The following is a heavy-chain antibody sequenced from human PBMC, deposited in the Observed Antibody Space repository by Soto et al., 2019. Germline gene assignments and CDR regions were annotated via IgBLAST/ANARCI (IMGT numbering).Heavy chain of an antibody. CDR2: ISSSSSYI. CDR3: ARDPSYCRGGSCYQEYFDF. Sequence: EVQLVESGGGLVKPGGSLRLSCAASGFTFSSYTMNWVRQAPGKGLEWVSSISSSSSYIFYADSLKGRFTVSRYNAKNSLFLQMNSLRAEDTAVYYCARDPSYCRGGSCYQEYFDFWGQGTLVTVSS. CDR1: GFTFSSYT. J-gene: IGHJ4*02. V-gene: IGHV3-21*01. D-gene: IGHD2-15*01.